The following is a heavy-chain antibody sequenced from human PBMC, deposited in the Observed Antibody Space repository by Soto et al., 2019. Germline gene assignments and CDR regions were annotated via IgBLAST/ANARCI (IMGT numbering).Heavy chain of an antibody. CDR3: ARAFVVVVPAEFQYFDDY. Sequence: GGSLRLSCAASGFTVSSNYMSWVRQAPGKGLEWVSVIYSGGSTYYADSVKGRFTISRDNSKNTLYLQMNSLRAEDTAVYYCARAFVVVVPAEFQYFDDYWGQGTLDTVSS. D-gene: IGHD2-15*01. CDR1: GFTVSSNY. V-gene: IGHV3-53*01. CDR2: IYSGGST. J-gene: IGHJ4*02.